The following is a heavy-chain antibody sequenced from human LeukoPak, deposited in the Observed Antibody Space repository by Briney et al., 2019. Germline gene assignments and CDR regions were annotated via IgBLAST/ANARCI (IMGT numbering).Heavy chain of an antibody. J-gene: IGHJ5*02. CDR1: GFTFDDHG. CDR3: AKDGSSGSLLNWFDP. CDR2: ISGSGGST. D-gene: IGHD3-22*01. V-gene: IGHV3-23*01. Sequence: GGSLRLSCAASGFTFDDHGMSWVRQAPGKGLEWVSAISGSGGSTYYADSVKGRFTISRDNSKNTLSLQMNSLRAEDTAVYYCAKDGSSGSLLNWFDPWGQGTLVTVSS.